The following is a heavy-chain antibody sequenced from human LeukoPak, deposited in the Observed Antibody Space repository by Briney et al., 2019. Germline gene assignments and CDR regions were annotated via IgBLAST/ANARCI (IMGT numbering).Heavy chain of an antibody. J-gene: IGHJ4*02. D-gene: IGHD3-3*01. Sequence: SETLSLTCTVSGGSISSYYWSWIRQPAGKGLEWIGRIYTSGSTNYNPSLKSRVTMSVDTSKNQLSLKLSSVTAADTAVYYCAREGRSPDFWSGYYFDYWGQGTLVTVSS. CDR3: AREGRSPDFWSGYYFDY. CDR2: IYTSGST. V-gene: IGHV4-4*07. CDR1: GGSISSYY.